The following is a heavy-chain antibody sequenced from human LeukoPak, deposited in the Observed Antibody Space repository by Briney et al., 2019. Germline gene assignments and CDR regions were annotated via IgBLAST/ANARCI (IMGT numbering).Heavy chain of an antibody. CDR2: IYHSGTT. V-gene: IGHV4-34*01. Sequence: SETLSLTCAVYGGSFTGNYWRWIRQPPGKGLEWIGSIYHSGTTYYNPSLKSRVTISVDTSRNQFSLRLSSVTAADTAMYYCARSLRTVPDLVGEVDPWGQGTLVTVSS. CDR1: GGSFTGNY. J-gene: IGHJ5*02. CDR3: ARSLRTVPDLVGEVDP. D-gene: IGHD3-10*01.